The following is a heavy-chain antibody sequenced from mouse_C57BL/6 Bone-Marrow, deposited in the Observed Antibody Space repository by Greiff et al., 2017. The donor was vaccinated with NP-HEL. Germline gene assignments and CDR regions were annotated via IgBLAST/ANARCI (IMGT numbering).Heavy chain of an antibody. Sequence: EVKLMESGGDLVKPGGSLKLSCAASGFTFSSYGMSWVRQTPDKRLEWVATISSGGSYTYYPDSVKGRFTISRDNAKNTLYLQMSSLKSEDTAMYYCANGNYRYVDVWGTGTTVTVSS. J-gene: IGHJ1*03. CDR2: ISSGGSYT. CDR3: ANGNYRYVDV. CDR1: GFTFSSYG. D-gene: IGHD2-1*01. V-gene: IGHV5-6*01.